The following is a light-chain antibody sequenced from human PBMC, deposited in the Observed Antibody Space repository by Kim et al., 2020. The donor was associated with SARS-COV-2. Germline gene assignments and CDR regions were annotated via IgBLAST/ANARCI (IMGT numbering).Light chain of an antibody. CDR3: QQTYSAPPYT. CDR1: QSIDSY. CDR2: AAS. V-gene: IGKV1-39*01. Sequence: DIQMTQSPSSLSASVGDRVTITCRASQSIDSYLNWYQQKPGKAPRLLIYAASGLQGGVPSRFSGSGSGTDFTLTISSLQPEDFATYYCQQTYSAPPYTFGRGTKLEIK. J-gene: IGKJ2*01.